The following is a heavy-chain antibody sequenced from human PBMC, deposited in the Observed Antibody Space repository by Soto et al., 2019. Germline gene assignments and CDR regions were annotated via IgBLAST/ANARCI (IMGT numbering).Heavy chain of an antibody. CDR1: GGTFGSYA. CDR2: IIPIPGTA. CDR3: ARSQGSSTSLEIYYYYYYGMDV. V-gene: IGHV1-69*01. J-gene: IGHJ6*02. D-gene: IGHD2-2*01. Sequence: QVQLVQSGAEVKKPGSSVKVSGKASGGTFGSYAISWVRQAPGQGREWMGGIIPIPGTANYAQKFQGRVTIAVDESTSTAYMELSSLRSEDTAVYYCARSQGSSTSLEIYYYYYYGMDVWGQGTRVTVSS.